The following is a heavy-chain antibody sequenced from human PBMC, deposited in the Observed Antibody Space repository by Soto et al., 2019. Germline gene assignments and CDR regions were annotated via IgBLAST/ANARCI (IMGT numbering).Heavy chain of an antibody. Sequence: VASVKVSCKASGYTFTSYDINWVRQATGQGLEWMGWMNPNSGNTGYAQKFQGRVTMTRNTSISTAYMELSSLRSEDTAVYYCARGLSPRRPAAMRYWFDPWGQGTLVTVSS. J-gene: IGHJ5*02. D-gene: IGHD2-2*01. CDR1: GYTFTSYD. CDR2: MNPNSGNT. V-gene: IGHV1-8*01. CDR3: ARGLSPRRPAAMRYWFDP.